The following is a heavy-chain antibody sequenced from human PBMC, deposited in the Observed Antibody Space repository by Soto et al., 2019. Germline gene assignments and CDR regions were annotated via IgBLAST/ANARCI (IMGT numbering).Heavy chain of an antibody. D-gene: IGHD6-13*01. V-gene: IGHV4-59*01. Sequence: AETLSLTCSVSGGSISSYYWSWIRQPPGKGLEWIGYIYYSGSTNYNPSLKSRVTISVDTSKNQFSLKLSSVTAADTAVYYCARGVSDNGYSSSWYYFDYWGQGTLVTVS. CDR1: GGSISSYY. CDR3: ARGVSDNGYSSSWYYFDY. J-gene: IGHJ4*02. CDR2: IYYSGST.